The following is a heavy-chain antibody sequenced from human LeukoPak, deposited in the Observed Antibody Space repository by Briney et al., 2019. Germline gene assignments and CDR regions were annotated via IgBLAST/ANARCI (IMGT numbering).Heavy chain of an antibody. CDR2: IYYDGSNK. Sequence: GGSLRLSCAASGFTFSSYGRHWVRQAPGKGLEWVAVIYYDGSNKYYADSVKGRFTISRDNSKNTLYLQMNSLRAEDTAVYYCAKEGPALGYSSSWYEGYYGMDVWGQGTTVTVSS. CDR3: AKEGPALGYSSSWYEGYYGMDV. V-gene: IGHV3-30*18. CDR1: GFTFSSYG. J-gene: IGHJ6*02. D-gene: IGHD6-13*01.